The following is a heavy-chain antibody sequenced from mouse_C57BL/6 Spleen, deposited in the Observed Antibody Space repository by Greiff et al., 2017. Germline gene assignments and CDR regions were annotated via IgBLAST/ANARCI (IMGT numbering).Heavy chain of an antibody. CDR3: ARQKVTTVVVDYAMDY. CDR1: GFTFSSYG. CDR2: ISSGGSYT. Sequence: EVKLVESGGDLVKPGGSLKLSCAASGFTFSSYGMSWVRQTPDKRLEWVATISSGGSYTYYPDSVKGRFPISRDNAKNTLYLQMSSLKSEDTAMNYCARQKVTTVVVDYAMDYWGQGTSVTVSS. J-gene: IGHJ4*01. V-gene: IGHV5-6*01. D-gene: IGHD1-1*01.